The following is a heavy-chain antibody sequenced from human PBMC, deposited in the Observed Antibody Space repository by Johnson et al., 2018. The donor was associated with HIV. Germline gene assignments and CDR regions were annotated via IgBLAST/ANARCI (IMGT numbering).Heavy chain of an antibody. V-gene: IGHV3-53*01. J-gene: IGHJ3*02. CDR2: VYSGGNT. CDR1: GFTVSRNH. D-gene: IGHD6-19*01. CDR3: ARAYPGVAVAVGAFDI. Sequence: VQLVESGGGLIQPGGSLRLSCAASGFTVSRNHMSWVRQAPGKGLEWVSIVYSGGNTYYDDAVTGRFTTSRDNAKNSLSLQMNSLRAEDTAVLYCARAYPGVAVAVGAFDIWGQGTMVTVFS.